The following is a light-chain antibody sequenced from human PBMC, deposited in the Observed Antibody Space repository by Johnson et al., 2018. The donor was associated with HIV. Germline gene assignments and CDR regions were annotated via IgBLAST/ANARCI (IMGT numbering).Light chain of an antibody. CDR2: DND. J-gene: IGLJ1*01. CDR1: NSNIGNNY. Sequence: QSVLTQPPSVSAAPGQKVTLSCSGSNSNIGNNYVSWYQQFPGTAPKLLIYDNDKRPSGIPARFSGSKSGTSATLGITGLQTGDEADYYCGTWDSSLSSYVFGTGTKVTVL. CDR3: GTWDSSLSSYV. V-gene: IGLV1-51*01.